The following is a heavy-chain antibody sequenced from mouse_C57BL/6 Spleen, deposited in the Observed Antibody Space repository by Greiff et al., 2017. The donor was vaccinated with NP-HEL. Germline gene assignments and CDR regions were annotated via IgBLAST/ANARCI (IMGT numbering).Heavy chain of an antibody. V-gene: IGHV2-9-1*01. CDR2: IWTGGGT. Sequence: VKLQESGPGLVAPSQSLSITCTVSGFSLTSYAISWVRQPPGKGLEWLGVIWTGGGTNYNSALKSRLSISKDNSKSQVFLKMNSLQTDDTARYYCARNDRDSSGYYAMDYWGQGTSVTVSS. D-gene: IGHD3-2*02. CDR1: GFSLTSYA. CDR3: ARNDRDSSGYYAMDY. J-gene: IGHJ4*01.